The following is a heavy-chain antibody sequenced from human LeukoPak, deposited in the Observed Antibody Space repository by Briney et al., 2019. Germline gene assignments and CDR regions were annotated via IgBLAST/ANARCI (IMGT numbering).Heavy chain of an antibody. V-gene: IGHV1-46*01. D-gene: IGHD5-12*01. Sequence: ASMKVSCKASGFIFTNYFMHWVRQAPGQGLEWMGMIKPSDGSTRYAQRFQDRVTMTSDTSTTTLYMALRSLRAEDTAVYYCARAVDQDFDYWGQGTLVTVSS. CDR1: GFIFTNYF. J-gene: IGHJ4*02. CDR3: ARAVDQDFDY. CDR2: IKPSDGST.